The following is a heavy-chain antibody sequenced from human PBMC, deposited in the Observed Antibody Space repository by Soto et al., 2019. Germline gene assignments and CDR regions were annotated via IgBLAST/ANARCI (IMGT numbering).Heavy chain of an antibody. CDR3: ARVAIGYFYGSFDY. CDR2: FNPIFGTA. CDR1: GGNFNNYA. J-gene: IGHJ4*02. D-gene: IGHD2-2*03. Sequence: QVQLVQSGAEVKKPGSSVKVSCKASGGNFNNYAITWVRQAPGQGLEWMGVFNPIFGTANYAQKFQGRVTITADESTTTAYMELSRLSSEDTAVYYCARVAIGYFYGSFDYWGQGTLVTVSS. V-gene: IGHV1-69*01.